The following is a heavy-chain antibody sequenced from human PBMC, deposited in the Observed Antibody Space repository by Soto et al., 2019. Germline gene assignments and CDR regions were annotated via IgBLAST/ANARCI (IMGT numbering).Heavy chain of an antibody. V-gene: IGHV4-39*01. J-gene: IGHJ4*02. CDR1: GGSISSSSYY. CDR3: ASLGYGSGSNDY. CDR2: IYYSGST. Sequence: QLQLQESGPGLVKPSETLSLTCTVSGGSISSSSYYWGWIRQPPGKGLEWIGSIYYSGSTYYNPSLKSRVTIAVDTSKNQFSLKLSSVTAADTAVYYCASLGYGSGSNDYWGQGTLVTVSS. D-gene: IGHD3-10*01.